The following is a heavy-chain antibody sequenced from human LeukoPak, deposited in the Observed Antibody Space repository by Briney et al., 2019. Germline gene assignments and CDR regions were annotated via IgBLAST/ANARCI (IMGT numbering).Heavy chain of an antibody. D-gene: IGHD3-9*01. Sequence: SETLSLTCTVSGGSISSSSYYWGWIRQPPGKGLEWIGSIYYSGSTYYNPSLKSRVTISVDTSKNQFSLKLSSVTAADTAVYYCARQVLDWPFDYWGQGALVTVSS. CDR3: ARQVLDWPFDY. CDR2: IYYSGST. J-gene: IGHJ4*02. CDR1: GGSISSSSYY. V-gene: IGHV4-39*01.